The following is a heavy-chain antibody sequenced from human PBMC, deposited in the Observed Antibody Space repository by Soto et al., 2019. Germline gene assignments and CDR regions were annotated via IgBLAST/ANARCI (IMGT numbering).Heavy chain of an antibody. Sequence: GGSLRLSCAASGFTFSTYAMSWVRQAPGKGLEWVSAISSSGGSTYYADSVKGRFTISRDNSKNTLYLQINSLRAEDTAVYYCAKRPTTYYFDYWGQGALVTVSS. J-gene: IGHJ4*02. CDR1: GFTFSTYA. CDR2: ISSSGGST. CDR3: AKRPTTYYFDY. V-gene: IGHV3-23*01. D-gene: IGHD1-7*01.